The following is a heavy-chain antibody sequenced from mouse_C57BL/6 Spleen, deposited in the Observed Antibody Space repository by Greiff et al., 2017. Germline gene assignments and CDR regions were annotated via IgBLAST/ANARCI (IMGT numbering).Heavy chain of an antibody. D-gene: IGHD2-4*01. CDR2: IYPRSGNT. J-gene: IGHJ4*01. V-gene: IGHV1-81*01. CDR1: GYTFTSYG. CDR3: ARMDGGLRRDYAMDY. Sequence: QVQLQQSGAELARPGASVKLSCKASGYTFTSYGISWVKQRTGQGLEWIGEIYPRSGNTYYNEKFKGKATLTADKSSSTAYMELRSLTSEDSAVYFCARMDGGLRRDYAMDYWGQGTSVTVSS.